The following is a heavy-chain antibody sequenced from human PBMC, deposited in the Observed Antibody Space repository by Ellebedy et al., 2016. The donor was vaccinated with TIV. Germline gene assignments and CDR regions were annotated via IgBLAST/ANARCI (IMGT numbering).Heavy chain of an antibody. CDR3: AAGASRFSRWDAFDI. Sequence: SVKVSCXASGFTFTSSAMQWVRQARGQRLEWIGWIVVGSGNTNYAQKFQERVTITRDMSTSTAYMELSSLRSEDTAVYYCAAGASRFSRWDAFDIWGQGTMVTVSS. CDR2: IVVGSGNT. V-gene: IGHV1-58*02. CDR1: GFTFTSSA. D-gene: IGHD4-23*01. J-gene: IGHJ3*02.